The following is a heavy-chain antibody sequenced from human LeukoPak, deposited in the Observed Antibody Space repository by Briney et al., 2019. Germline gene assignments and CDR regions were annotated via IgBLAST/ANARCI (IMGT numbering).Heavy chain of an antibody. V-gene: IGHV4-34*01. CDR1: GGSISSYY. CDR2: INHSGST. Sequence: SETLSLTCAVSGGSISSYYWSWIRQPPGKGLEWIGEINHSGSTNYNPSLKSRVTISVDTSKNQFSLKLSSVTAADTAVYYCARDLPRRYCSSTSCYTWGQGTLVTVSS. CDR3: ARDLPRRYCSSTSCYT. J-gene: IGHJ5*02. D-gene: IGHD2-2*02.